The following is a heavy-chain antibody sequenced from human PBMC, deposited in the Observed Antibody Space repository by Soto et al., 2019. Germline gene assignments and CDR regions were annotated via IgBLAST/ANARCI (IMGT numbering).Heavy chain of an antibody. V-gene: IGHV3-23*01. J-gene: IGHJ3*01. D-gene: IGHD2-15*01. CDR2: ISGSGDST. Sequence: GGSLRLSCAASGFTFSNYAMSWVRQAPGKGLEWVSVISGSGDSTYYADSVKGRFTISRDNSKNTLYVQMNSLRAEDTAVYYCARELGYCSGGSCYMDGAFDFWGQGTMVTVSS. CDR3: ARELGYCSGGSCYMDGAFDF. CDR1: GFTFSNYA.